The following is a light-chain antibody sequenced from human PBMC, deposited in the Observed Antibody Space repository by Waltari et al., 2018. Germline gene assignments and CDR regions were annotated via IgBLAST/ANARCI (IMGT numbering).Light chain of an antibody. V-gene: IGLV2-8*01. J-gene: IGLJ2*01. CDR1: RCDVGGSNY. CDR2: EVS. Sequence: QSALPQPPSASGSPGQSVTISATGTRCDVGGSNYFSWYQQHPGKAPKRMIYEVSKRPSGVPARFSGSKSGNTASLTVSGLQPEDEADYYCSSYAGNHVVFGGGTKLTVL. CDR3: SSYAGNHVV.